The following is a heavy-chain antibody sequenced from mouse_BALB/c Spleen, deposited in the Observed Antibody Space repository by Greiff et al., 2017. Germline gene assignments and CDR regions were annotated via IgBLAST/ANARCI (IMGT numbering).Heavy chain of an antibody. J-gene: IGHJ1*01. CDR2: IWAGGST. V-gene: IGHV2-9*02. CDR1: GFSLTSYG. Sequence: VQLVESGPGLVAPSQSLSITCTVSGFSLTSYGVHWVRQPPGKGLEWLGVIWAGGSTNYNSALMSRLSISKDNSKSQVFLKMNSLQADDTAMYYCARDPMITTAYWYFDVWGAGTTVTVSS. CDR3: ARDPMITTAYWYFDV. D-gene: IGHD2-4*01.